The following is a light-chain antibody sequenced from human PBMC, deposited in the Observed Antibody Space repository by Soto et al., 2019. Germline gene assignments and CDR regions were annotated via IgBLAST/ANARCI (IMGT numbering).Light chain of an antibody. CDR3: QQYSSHSGT. CDR1: QTIDTW. Sequence: DIQMIQSPSTLSASVGDRVIITCRASQTIDTWLAWYQHKPGRAPEVLISEATSLERGVPSRFSGSGSGTEFSLTISSLQPDDFATYYCQQYSSHSGTFGQGTKLEVK. J-gene: IGKJ2*01. V-gene: IGKV1-5*01. CDR2: EAT.